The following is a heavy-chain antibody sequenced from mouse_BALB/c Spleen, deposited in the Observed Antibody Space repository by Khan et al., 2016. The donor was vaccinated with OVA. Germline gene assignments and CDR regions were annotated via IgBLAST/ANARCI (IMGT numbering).Heavy chain of an antibody. CDR2: ISSGGST. Sequence: EVELVESGGGSVKPGGSLKVSCAASGFTFSNYAMSWVRQTTEKRLEWVASISSGGSTYYPDSVKGRFTISRDNARNILYLQMSSLRYEDTAMYYCARDYWFVYWGQGTLVTVS. CDR1: GFTFSNYA. CDR3: ARDYWFVY. J-gene: IGHJ3*01. V-gene: IGHV5-6-5*01.